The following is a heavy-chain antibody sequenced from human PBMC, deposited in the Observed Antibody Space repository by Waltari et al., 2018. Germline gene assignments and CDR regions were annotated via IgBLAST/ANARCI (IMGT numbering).Heavy chain of an antibody. Sequence: EVQLLESGGDLVQPGGSLRLPCAASGLTFLNYAINWVRLAPGTGLEWVSAITVGDDTYYTDSVKGRFTISRDTSKDTVHLQMNGLRADDTAVYYCATPFYNWDDPLHSWGQGTLVTVSS. CDR3: ATPFYNWDDPLHS. J-gene: IGHJ4*02. CDR1: GLTFLNYA. D-gene: IGHD1-20*01. CDR2: ITVGDDT. V-gene: IGHV3-23*01.